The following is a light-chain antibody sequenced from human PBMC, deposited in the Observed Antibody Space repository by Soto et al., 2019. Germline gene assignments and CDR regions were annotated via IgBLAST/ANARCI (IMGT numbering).Light chain of an antibody. Sequence: DIQMTQSPSTLSASVGARVTITCRASQSISSWLAWYQQKPGKAPKLLIYKASSLESGVPSMFSGSGSGTEFTLTISSLQPDDFATYYCQQYNSYLRTFGQGTKVEIK. CDR2: KAS. J-gene: IGKJ1*01. CDR1: QSISSW. V-gene: IGKV1-5*03. CDR3: QQYNSYLRT.